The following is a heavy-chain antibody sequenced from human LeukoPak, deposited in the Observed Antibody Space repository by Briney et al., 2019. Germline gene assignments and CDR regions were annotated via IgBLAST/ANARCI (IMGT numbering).Heavy chain of an antibody. J-gene: IGHJ6*03. D-gene: IGHD2-2*01. CDR3: ARTPSGYCSSTSCKGRHYYMDV. V-gene: IGHV4-59*08. CDR1: GGSISSYY. Sequence: SETLSLTCTVSGGSISSYYWSWIRQPPGKGLEWIGYIYYSGSTNYNPSLKSRVTISVDTSKNQFSLKLSSVTAADAAVYYCARTPSGYCSSTSCKGRHYYMDVWGKGTTVTVSS. CDR2: IYYSGST.